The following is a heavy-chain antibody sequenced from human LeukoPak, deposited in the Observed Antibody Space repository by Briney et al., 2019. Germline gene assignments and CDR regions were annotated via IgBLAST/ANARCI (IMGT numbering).Heavy chain of an antibody. CDR3: ARDENGYVWGSFRA. D-gene: IGHD3-16*02. Sequence: SETLSLTCTVSGGSISSSSYYWGWIRQPPGTGLEWIGGIYSSGSTYYNPSLKSRVTISVDTSKNQFSLKLSSVTAADTAVYYCARDENGYVWGSFRAWGQGTLVTVSS. V-gene: IGHV4-39*07. CDR2: IYSSGST. CDR1: GGSISSSSYY. J-gene: IGHJ5*02.